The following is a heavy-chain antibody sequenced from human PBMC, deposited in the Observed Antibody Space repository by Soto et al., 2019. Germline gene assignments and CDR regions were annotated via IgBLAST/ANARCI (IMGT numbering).Heavy chain of an antibody. CDR3: ARDLADYDFWSGYQPFDY. V-gene: IGHV1-69*01. D-gene: IGHD3-3*01. J-gene: IGHJ4*02. CDR2: IIPIFGTA. CDR1: GGTFSSYA. Sequence: QVQLVQSGAEVKKPGSSVKVSCKASGGTFSSYAISWVRQAPGQGLEWMGGIIPIFGTANYAQKFQGRVTITADESTSTAYMELSSLRSEDTAMYYCARDLADYDFWSGYQPFDYWGQGTLVTVSS.